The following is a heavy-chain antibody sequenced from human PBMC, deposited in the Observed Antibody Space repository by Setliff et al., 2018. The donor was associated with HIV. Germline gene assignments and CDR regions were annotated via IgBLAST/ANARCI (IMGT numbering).Heavy chain of an antibody. CDR1: GYTFTSYD. V-gene: IGHV1-8*02. CDR2: MNPNSGNT. CDR3: ARDRERGQYSRSAVGGYYYYYMDV. J-gene: IGHJ6*03. D-gene: IGHD6-6*01. Sequence: GASVKVSCKASGYTFTSYDINWVRQATGQGLEWMGWMNPNSGNTGYAQKFQGRVTMTRNTSISTAYMELSSLRSEDTAAYYCARDRERGQYSRSAVGGYYYYYMDVWGKGTTVTVSS.